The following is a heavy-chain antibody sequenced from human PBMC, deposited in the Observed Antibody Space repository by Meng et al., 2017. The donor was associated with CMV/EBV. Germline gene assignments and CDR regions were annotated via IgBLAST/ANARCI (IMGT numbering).Heavy chain of an antibody. CDR1: GFSFTTSSVA. J-gene: IGHJ5*01. CDR2: IYYNNNK. CDR3: VHRKAAAARAWFDF. V-gene: IGHV2-5*04. D-gene: IGHD6-13*01. Sequence: SGFSFTTSSVAVGWILQPLGKALEWVALIYYNNNKHYNPSLESRLTITADTSKNPVVLTMTNMDPVDTGTYYCVHRKAAAARAWFDFWDQGTLVTVSS.